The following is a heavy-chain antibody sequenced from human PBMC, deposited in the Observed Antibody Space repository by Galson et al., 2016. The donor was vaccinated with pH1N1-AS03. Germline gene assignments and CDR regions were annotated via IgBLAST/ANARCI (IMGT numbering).Heavy chain of an antibody. J-gene: IGHJ4*02. V-gene: IGHV3-30*04. CDR1: GFTFGSSA. CDR3: ARDRWSTINFPLLDH. Sequence: SLRLSCAASGFTFGSSAMHWVRQAPGKGLAWVAVISFDGNAESYADSVMGRFTISGDNSKNTLYLQMNSLRPEDTAVYYCARDRWSTINFPLLDHWGQGTLVTVSS. D-gene: IGHD4-23*01. CDR2: ISFDGNAE.